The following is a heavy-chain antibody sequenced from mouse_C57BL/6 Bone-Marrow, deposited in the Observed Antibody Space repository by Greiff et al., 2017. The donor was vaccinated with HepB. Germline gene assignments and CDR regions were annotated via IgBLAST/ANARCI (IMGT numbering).Heavy chain of an antibody. V-gene: IGHV1-34*01. CDR1: GDSFTVYY. Sequence: EVQLQQPGPDLVKPGTSVKISCTASGDSFTVYYMHWVKQRHGKSLEWIGRVNPNNGVTYYNQKFKDKAILTIDKSSTTAYMDLRSLTSADSSVYYCARRMAYEGRGTRVTVSA. CDR2: VNPNNGVT. J-gene: IGHJ3*01. CDR3: ARRMAY.